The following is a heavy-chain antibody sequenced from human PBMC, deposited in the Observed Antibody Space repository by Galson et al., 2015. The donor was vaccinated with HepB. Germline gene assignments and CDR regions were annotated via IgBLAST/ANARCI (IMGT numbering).Heavy chain of an antibody. Sequence: SLRLSCAASGFTFSNAWMSWVRQAPGKGLEWVGRIKSKTDGGTTDYAAPVKGRFTISRDDSKNTLYLQMNSLKTEDTAVYYCTTVYYYDSSGYIQAIYYYGMDVWGQGTTVTVSS. V-gene: IGHV3-15*01. CDR2: IKSKTDGGTT. CDR1: GFTFSNAW. J-gene: IGHJ6*02. CDR3: TTVYYYDSSGYIQAIYYYGMDV. D-gene: IGHD3-22*01.